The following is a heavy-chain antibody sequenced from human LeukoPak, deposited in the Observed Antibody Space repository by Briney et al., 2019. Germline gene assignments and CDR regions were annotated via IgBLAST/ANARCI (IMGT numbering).Heavy chain of an antibody. Sequence: FSVNVPLLHCLGWLHSYSMVWLGQAPGQGLEWMGGIIPIFGAANYPQKFQGRVTITTEESTSTAHKELSSLRSEDTAVDYCATRRTRVVTTHFNYWGQRALLTDSS. CDR3: ATRRTRVVTTHFNY. J-gene: IGHJ4*02. CDR2: IIPIFGAA. D-gene: IGHD4-23*01. CDR1: LGWLHSYS. V-gene: IGHV1-69*05.